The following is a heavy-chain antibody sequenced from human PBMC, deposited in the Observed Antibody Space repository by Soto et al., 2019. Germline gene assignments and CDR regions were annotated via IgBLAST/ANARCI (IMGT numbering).Heavy chain of an antibody. D-gene: IGHD3-3*01. V-gene: IGHV4-30-4*01. CDR3: ARGFWSGYYTYYGMDV. CDR1: GGSISSGDYY. J-gene: IGHJ6*02. Sequence: SETLSLTCTVSGGSISSGDYYWSWIRQPPGKGLEWIGYIYYSGSTYYNPSLKSRVTISVDTSKNQFSLKLSSVTAADTAVYYCARGFWSGYYTYYGMDVWGQGTTVTVSS. CDR2: IYYSGST.